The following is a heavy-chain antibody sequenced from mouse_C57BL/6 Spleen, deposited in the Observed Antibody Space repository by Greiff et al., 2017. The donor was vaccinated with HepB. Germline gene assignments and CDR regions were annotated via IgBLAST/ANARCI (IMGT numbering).Heavy chain of an antibody. V-gene: IGHV14-4*01. CDR3: TRRVVGFDY. J-gene: IGHJ2*01. CDR2: IDPENGYT. Sequence: VQLKESGAELVRPGASVQLSCTASGFNIKDDYMHWVKQRPEQGLEWIGWIDPENGYTENASKFQGKATITADTSSNTGYLQLSILTSEDTAVYYCTRRVVGFDYWGQGTTLTVSS. CDR1: GFNIKDDY. D-gene: IGHD1-1*01.